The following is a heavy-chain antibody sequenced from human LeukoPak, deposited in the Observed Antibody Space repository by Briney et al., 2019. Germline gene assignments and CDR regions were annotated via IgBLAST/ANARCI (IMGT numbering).Heavy chain of an antibody. CDR1: VGFTTYDY. D-gene: IGHD2-15*01. J-gene: IGHJ4*02. V-gene: IGHV4-4*07. CDR2: IHTTWST. CDR3: ARGGGNRHFDS. Sequence: SETLSLTCSVSVGFTTYDYWNWIRQPAGTAPELIGRIHTTWSTNYNPSLTSRLTMALDKSKKQFSLWLNSMTAADTALYYYARGGGNRHFDSWGQGILVTASS.